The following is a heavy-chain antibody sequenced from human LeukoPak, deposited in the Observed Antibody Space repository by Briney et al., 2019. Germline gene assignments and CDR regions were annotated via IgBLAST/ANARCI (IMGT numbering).Heavy chain of an antibody. V-gene: IGHV3-74*01. D-gene: IGHD4-17*01. J-gene: IGHJ2*01. Sequence: GGSQRLSCAASGFTFSSYWMHWVRQAPGKGLAWVSRINSDGSSTSYADSVKGRFTISRDNAKNTLYLQMNSLRAEDTAVYYCARDINSVIYGDYVGWYFDLWGRGTLITVSS. CDR1: GFTFSSYW. CDR3: ARDINSVIYGDYVGWYFDL. CDR2: INSDGSST.